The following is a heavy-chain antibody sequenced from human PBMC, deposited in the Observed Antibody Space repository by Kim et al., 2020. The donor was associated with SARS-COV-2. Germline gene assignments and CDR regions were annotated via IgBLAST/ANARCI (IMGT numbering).Heavy chain of an antibody. CDR2: ISYDGSNK. J-gene: IGHJ6*01. CDR1: GFTFSSYG. D-gene: IGHD1-26*01. Sequence: GGSLRLSCAASGFTFSSYGMHWLRQAPGKGLEWVAVISYDGSNKYYADSVKGRFTISRDNSKNTLYLQMNSLRAEDTAVYYCARGKLLSPYYYYGMDVWG. V-gene: IGHV3-33*05. CDR3: ARGKLLSPYYYYGMDV.